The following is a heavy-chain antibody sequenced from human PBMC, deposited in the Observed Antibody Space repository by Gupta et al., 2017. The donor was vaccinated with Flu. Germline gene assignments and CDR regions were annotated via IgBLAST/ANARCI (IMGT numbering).Heavy chain of an antibody. Sequence: QVQLPKSAPGLVKPSETLSLTCTVSGGSISSYYWTWMRQPPGKGLEWIGYIYYSGSTDYNPTLESRVIISLDTSKNQFSLRLNSVTAADTAVYYCARGHTYYDAGGLFDPWGQGTLVTVSS. J-gene: IGHJ5*02. CDR3: ARGHTYYDAGGLFDP. CDR1: GGSISSYY. D-gene: IGHD3-22*01. CDR2: IYYSGST. V-gene: IGHV4-59*08.